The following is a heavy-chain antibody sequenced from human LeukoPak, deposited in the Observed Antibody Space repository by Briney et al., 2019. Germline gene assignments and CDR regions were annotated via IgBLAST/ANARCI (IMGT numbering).Heavy chain of an antibody. J-gene: IGHJ4*02. D-gene: IGHD6-19*01. CDR1: GSSISNYY. CDR3: ARHEGLARPFDY. Sequence: SGTLSLTCSASGSSISNYYWSWIRQSPGQGLEWIGYIYSTGSTDYNPSLKSRVTISVETSKNQFSLRLSSVTAADTAVYFCARHEGLARPFDYWGQGTLVPVSS. V-gene: IGHV4-59*08. CDR2: IYSTGST.